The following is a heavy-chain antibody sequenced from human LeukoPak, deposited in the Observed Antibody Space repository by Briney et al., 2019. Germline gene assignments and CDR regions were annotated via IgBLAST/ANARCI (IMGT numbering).Heavy chain of an antibody. CDR1: GFTFSNYA. CDR2: ISASGSST. V-gene: IGHV3-23*01. CDR3: AKGPHSSGWYNYFDY. J-gene: IGHJ4*02. D-gene: IGHD6-19*01. Sequence: GGSLRLSCAASGFTFSNYAMNWVRQAPGKGLEWVSTISASGSSTYYADSVKGRFTFSRDNSKNTPYLQMNSLRAEDTAVYYCAKGPHSSGWYNYFDYWGQGTLVTVSS.